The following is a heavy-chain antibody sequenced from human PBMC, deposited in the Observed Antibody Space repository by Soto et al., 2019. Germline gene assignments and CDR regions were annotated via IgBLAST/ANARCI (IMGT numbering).Heavy chain of an antibody. CDR2: IWYDGSNK. J-gene: IGHJ6*02. D-gene: IGHD6-13*01. CDR3: ARERGIAAAGSHYYYYGMDV. CDR1: GFTFSSYG. Sequence: GGSLRLSCAASGFTFSSYGMHWVRQAPGKGLEWAAVIWYDGSNKYYADSVKGRFTISRDNSKNTLYLQMNSLRAEDTAVYYCARERGIAAAGSHYYYYGMDVWGQGTTVTV. V-gene: IGHV3-33*01.